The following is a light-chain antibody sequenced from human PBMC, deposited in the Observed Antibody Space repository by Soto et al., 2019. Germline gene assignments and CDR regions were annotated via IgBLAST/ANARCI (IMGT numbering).Light chain of an antibody. CDR2: AAS. Sequence: IWMTQSPSLLSASTGDRVTITCRASQSISSYLNWYQQKPGKAPKLLIYAASRLQGGVPTRFSGSGAGTDFSLTISSLQPEDFATYYCQQSYSPPPITFGQGTRLEIK. V-gene: IGKV1-39*01. CDR1: QSISSY. J-gene: IGKJ5*01. CDR3: QQSYSPPPIT.